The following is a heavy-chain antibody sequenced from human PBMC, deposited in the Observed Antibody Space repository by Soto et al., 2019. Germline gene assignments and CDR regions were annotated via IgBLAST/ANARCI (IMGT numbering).Heavy chain of an antibody. CDR2: FYYSGST. CDR3: AREGGVATPIGMDV. V-gene: IGHV4-59*01. Sequence: QVQLQESGPGLEKPSEPLSLTCTVSGGSIRNYYWIWTRQPPGEGREWIGYFYYSGSTNYNPSLKSRVTISVDTSKNQFSLKLSSLTAADTAVYYCAREGGVATPIGMDVWGQGTTVTVSS. D-gene: IGHD5-12*01. J-gene: IGHJ6*02. CDR1: GGSIRNYY.